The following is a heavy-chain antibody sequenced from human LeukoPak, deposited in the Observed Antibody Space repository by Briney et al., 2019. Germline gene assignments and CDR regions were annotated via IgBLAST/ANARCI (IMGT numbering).Heavy chain of an antibody. Sequence: SETLSPTCAVYGGSFSGYYWSWIRQPPGKGLEWIGEINHSGSTNYNPSLKSRVTISVDTSKNQFSLKLSSVTAANTAVYYCARRSLYGSGSYGYGMDVWGQGTTVTVSS. J-gene: IGHJ6*02. D-gene: IGHD3-10*01. V-gene: IGHV4-34*01. CDR2: INHSGST. CDR1: GGSFSGYY. CDR3: ARRSLYGSGSYGYGMDV.